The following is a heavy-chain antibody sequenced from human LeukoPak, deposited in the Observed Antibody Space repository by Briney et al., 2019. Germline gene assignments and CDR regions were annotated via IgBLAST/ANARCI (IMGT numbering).Heavy chain of an antibody. Sequence: PGGSLRLSCAASGFTFSNFAMSWVRQAPGKGLEWVSAISGSGGSTYYADFVKGRFTISRDNSKNTLYLQMNSLRGEDTAVYYCAKGDLWELGSYFDYWGQGTLVTVSS. CDR3: AKGDLWELGSYFDY. CDR2: ISGSGGST. CDR1: GFTFSNFA. V-gene: IGHV3-23*01. J-gene: IGHJ4*02. D-gene: IGHD3-16*01.